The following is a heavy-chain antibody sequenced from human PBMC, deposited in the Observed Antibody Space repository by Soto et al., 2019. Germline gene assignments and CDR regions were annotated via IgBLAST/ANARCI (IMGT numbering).Heavy chain of an antibody. J-gene: IGHJ6*03. CDR2: INHSGST. V-gene: IGHV4-34*01. D-gene: IGHD4-4*01. CDR1: GGYLIDFG. CDR3: ARGYRSNYVYYYYYMDV. Sequence: YTVSGGYLIDFGWSCIRQPTRKGVEWIGEINHSGSTNYKPSLKSRVTISVDTSKNQFSLKLSSVTAADTAVYYCARGYRSNYVYYYYYMDVWGKGPRSPSP.